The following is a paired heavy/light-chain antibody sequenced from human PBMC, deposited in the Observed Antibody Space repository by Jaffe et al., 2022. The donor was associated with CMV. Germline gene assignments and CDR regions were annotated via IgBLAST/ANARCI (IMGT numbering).Light chain of an antibody. V-gene: IGLV2-14*03. CDR3: SSYTTSSTLGV. CDR2: DVT. CDR1: SSDVGGYDS. J-gene: IGLJ3*02. Sequence: QSALTQPASVSGSPGQSITISCTGTSSDVGGYDSVSWYQHHPGEAPKLMIYDVTNRPSGVSNRFSGSKSGNTASLTISGLQPEDEADYYCSSYTTSSTLGVFGGGTKVTVL.
Heavy chain of an antibody. CDR2: ITPILNIA. V-gene: IGHV1-69*09. CDR3: AREGYSSGWSSSRYKYYYYLDV. J-gene: IGHJ6*03. Sequence: QVQLVQSGAEVKKPGSSVKVSCKASGGTFSFYAITWVRQAPGQGLEWMARITPILNIANVAQRFQGRATLTADKSTNTVYLELSSLGSEDTAVYYCAREGYSSGWSSSRYKYYYYLDVWGRGTTVTVSS. CDR1: GGTFSFYA. D-gene: IGHD6-19*01.